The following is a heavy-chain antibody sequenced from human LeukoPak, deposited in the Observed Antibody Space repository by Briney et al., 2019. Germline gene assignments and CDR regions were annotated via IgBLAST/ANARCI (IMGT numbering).Heavy chain of an antibody. Sequence: GESLKISCKGSGYSFTTYWIGWVRQMPGKGLEWMGIIYPGDSDTRYSPSFQGQVTISADKSITTAYLQWSSLKASDTAMYYCARAGDSGSFRYYQYALDVWGQGTTVTVSS. D-gene: IGHD3-10*01. CDR3: ARAGDSGSFRYYQYALDV. CDR2: IYPGDSDT. J-gene: IGHJ6*02. CDR1: GYSFTTYW. V-gene: IGHV5-51*01.